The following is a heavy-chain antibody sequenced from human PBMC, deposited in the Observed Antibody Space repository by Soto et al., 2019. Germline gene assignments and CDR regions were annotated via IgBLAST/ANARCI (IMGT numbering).Heavy chain of an antibody. Sequence: NPGGSLRLSCSASGFTFSLHSMNWVRQAPGKGLEWVSSISSSSSYIYYADSVKGRFTISRDNAKNSLYLQMNSLRAEDTAVYYCARKPALGAIDYWGQGTLVTVSS. D-gene: IGHD1-26*01. CDR3: ARKPALGAIDY. CDR1: GFTFSLHS. V-gene: IGHV3-21*01. CDR2: ISSSSSYI. J-gene: IGHJ4*02.